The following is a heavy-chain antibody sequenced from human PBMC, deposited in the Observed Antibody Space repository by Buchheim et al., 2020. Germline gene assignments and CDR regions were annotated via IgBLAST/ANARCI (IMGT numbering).Heavy chain of an antibody. J-gene: IGHJ6*03. Sequence: EVQLVESGGGLVQPGGSLRLSCAASGFTFSSYSMNWVRQAPGKGLEWVSYISSSSSTIYYADSVKGRFTISRDNAKHSLYLQMNSLRAEDTAVYYCARGRAIAAAGSFYYYYYMDVWGKGTT. CDR2: ISSSSSTI. CDR1: GFTFSSYS. V-gene: IGHV3-48*01. CDR3: ARGRAIAAAGSFYYYYYMDV. D-gene: IGHD6-13*01.